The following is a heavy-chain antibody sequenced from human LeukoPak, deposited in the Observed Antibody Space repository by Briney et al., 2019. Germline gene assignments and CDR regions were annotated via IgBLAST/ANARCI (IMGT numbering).Heavy chain of an antibody. CDR3: ARIGYSSSSWDY. J-gene: IGHJ4*02. Sequence: PGGSLRLSCVASGFTFRNYWMSWVRQAPGKGLEWLANLKEDGTTTYYVDSVKGLFTISRDNAKNSVYLQMSSLRVEDTAVYYCARIGYSSSSWDYWGQGTLVTVSS. CDR2: LKEDGTTT. V-gene: IGHV3-7*01. D-gene: IGHD6-6*01. CDR1: GFTFRNYW.